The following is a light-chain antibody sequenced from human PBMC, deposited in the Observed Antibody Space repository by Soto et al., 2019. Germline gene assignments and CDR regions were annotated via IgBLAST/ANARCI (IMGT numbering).Light chain of an antibody. V-gene: IGKV3D-15*01. Sequence: EIVMTQSPATLSVSPGERVTLSCRASQSVRSDLAWYQQKPGQAPRLLIYAASTRATGIPARFSGSGSGTEFTLAISSLHSEDFAVYYCQQYVNWPPTFTFGQGTKLEIK. CDR2: AAS. CDR3: QQYVNWPPTFT. J-gene: IGKJ2*01. CDR1: QSVRSD.